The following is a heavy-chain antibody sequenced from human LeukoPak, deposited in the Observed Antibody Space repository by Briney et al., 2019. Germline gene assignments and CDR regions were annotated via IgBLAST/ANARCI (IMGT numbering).Heavy chain of an antibody. CDR1: GFTFSSYA. CDR2: SYSGGSS. CDR3: AREEHYRRYFAL. Sequence: PGGSLRLSCAASGFTFSSYAMSWVRQAPGKGLEWVSVSYSGGSSYYADSVKGRFTISRDNSKNTLYLQMSTLRAEDTAVYFCAREEHYRRYFALWGRGTLVTVSS. V-gene: IGHV3-53*01. D-gene: IGHD3-16*02. J-gene: IGHJ2*01.